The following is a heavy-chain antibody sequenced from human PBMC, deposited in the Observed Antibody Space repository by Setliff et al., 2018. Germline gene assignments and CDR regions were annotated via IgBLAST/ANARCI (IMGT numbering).Heavy chain of an antibody. CDR1: GGSISSGGFY. CDR3: ARMSGFLYMDV. CDR2: FHTGGAT. V-gene: IGHV4-61*09. J-gene: IGHJ6*03. Sequence: PSETLSLTCSVSGGSISSGGFYWSWIRQSAGRGLEWIGHFHTGGATDYNLSLKSRVTISLDSSKNQFSLKLTSVTAADTAVYYCARMSGFLYMDVWGKGTTVTVSS. D-gene: IGHD3-3*01.